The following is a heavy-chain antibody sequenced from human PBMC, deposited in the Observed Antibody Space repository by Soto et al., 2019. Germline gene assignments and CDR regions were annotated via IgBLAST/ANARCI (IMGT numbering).Heavy chain of an antibody. CDR2: INSDGSST. V-gene: IGHV3-74*01. D-gene: IGHD4-17*01. J-gene: IGHJ6*02. CDR1: GFTFSSYW. Sequence: PRLSCAASGFTFSSYWMHWVRQAPGKGLVWVSRINSDGSSTSYADSVKGRFTISRDNAKNTLYLQMNSLRAEDTAVYYCARDVHYGGIYYYYYGMDVWGQGTTVTVSS. CDR3: ARDVHYGGIYYYYYGMDV.